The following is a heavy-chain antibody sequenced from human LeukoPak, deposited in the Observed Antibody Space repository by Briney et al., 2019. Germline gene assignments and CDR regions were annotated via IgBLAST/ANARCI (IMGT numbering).Heavy chain of an antibody. Sequence: ASVKVSCKASGYTFTSYYMHWVRQAPGQGLEWMGLINPSGGSTSYAQKLQGRVTMTRDMSTSTVYMELSSLRSEDTAVYYCARDYYDSSGYYYARVGFDYWGQGTLVTVSS. CDR3: ARDYYDSSGYYYARVGFDY. D-gene: IGHD3-22*01. CDR2: INPSGGST. J-gene: IGHJ4*02. V-gene: IGHV1-46*01. CDR1: GYTFTSYY.